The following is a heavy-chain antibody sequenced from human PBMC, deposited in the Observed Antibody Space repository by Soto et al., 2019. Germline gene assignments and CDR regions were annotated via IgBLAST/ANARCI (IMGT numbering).Heavy chain of an antibody. CDR3: ARALGYSGYAGMDV. CDR2: ISPDNGNT. D-gene: IGHD5-12*01. J-gene: IGHJ6*02. CDR1: GYTFTIYG. V-gene: IGHV1-18*01. Sequence: QVQLVQSGGEVKKPGASVKVSCKASGYTFTIYGINWVRQAPGQGLEWMGWISPDNGNTNYAQKLQGRVTMTTDTSTSTAYMERRSLRSDDTAVYYCARALGYSGYAGMDVWGQGNTVTVSS.